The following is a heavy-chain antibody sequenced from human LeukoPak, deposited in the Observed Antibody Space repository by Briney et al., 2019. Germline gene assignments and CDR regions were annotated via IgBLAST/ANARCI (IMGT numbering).Heavy chain of an antibody. J-gene: IGHJ4*02. D-gene: IGHD3-10*01. CDR2: ISYDGSNK. CDR3: ARDRPPLLWFGEYDY. Sequence: GRSLRLSCAASGFTFSSYAMHWVRQAPGKGLEWVAVISYDGSNKYYADSVRGRFTISRDNSKNTLYLQMNSLRAEDTAVYYCARDRPPLLWFGEYDYWGQGTLVTVSS. CDR1: GFTFSSYA. V-gene: IGHV3-30-3*01.